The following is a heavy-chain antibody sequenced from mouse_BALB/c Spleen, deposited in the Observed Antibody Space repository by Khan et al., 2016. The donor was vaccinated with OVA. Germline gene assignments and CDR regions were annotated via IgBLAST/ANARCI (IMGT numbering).Heavy chain of an antibody. CDR2: IWAGGNT. J-gene: IGHJ4*01. V-gene: IGHV2-9*02. Sequence: QVQLQQSGPGLVAPTQSLSITCTVSGFSLTSYGLHWVRQPPGKGLEWLGVIWAGGNTNYNSALMSRLSISKDNPKSQVFLKMNSLQTDDTAMYYCARDYYGPYYAMDYWGQGTSVTVSS. D-gene: IGHD1-1*01. CDR1: GFSLTSYG. CDR3: ARDYYGPYYAMDY.